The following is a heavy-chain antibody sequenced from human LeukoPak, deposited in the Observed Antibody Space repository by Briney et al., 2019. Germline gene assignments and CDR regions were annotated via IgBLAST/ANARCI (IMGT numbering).Heavy chain of an antibody. D-gene: IGHD3-10*01. CDR1: GFTFSSYG. Sequence: PGGSLRLSCAASGFTFSSYGMHWVRQAPGKGLEWVAVMSYDGSNKYYADSVKGRFTISRDNSKNTLYLQMNSLRAEDTAVYYCAVLGELEWVYWGQGTLVTVSS. V-gene: IGHV3-30*03. CDR3: AVLGELEWVY. CDR2: MSYDGSNK. J-gene: IGHJ4*02.